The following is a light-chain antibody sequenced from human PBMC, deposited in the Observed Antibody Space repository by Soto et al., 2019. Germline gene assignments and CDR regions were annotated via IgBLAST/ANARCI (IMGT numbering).Light chain of an antibody. CDR2: RNN. CDR1: SSNIGSNY. Sequence: QSVLTQPPSASGTPGQRVTISCSGSSSNIGSNYVYWYQQLPGTAPTLLIYRNNQRPSGVPDRFSGSKSGTSASLAISGLRSEDEADYYCAAWDDRVYVFGTGTKVTVL. J-gene: IGLJ1*01. CDR3: AAWDDRVYV. V-gene: IGLV1-47*01.